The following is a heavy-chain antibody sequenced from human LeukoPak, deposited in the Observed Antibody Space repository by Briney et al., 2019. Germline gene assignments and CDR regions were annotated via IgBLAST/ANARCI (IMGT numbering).Heavy chain of an antibody. J-gene: IGHJ4*02. D-gene: IGHD5-18*01. V-gene: IGHV3-48*03. Sequence: PGGSLRLSCAASGFTFSSYETNWVRQAPGKGLEWVSYISSSGSTIYYADSVKGRFTISRDNAKNSLYLQMNSLRAEDTAVYYCARGYNYGSFDYWGQGTLVTVSS. CDR3: ARGYNYGSFDY. CDR2: ISSSGSTI. CDR1: GFTFSSYE.